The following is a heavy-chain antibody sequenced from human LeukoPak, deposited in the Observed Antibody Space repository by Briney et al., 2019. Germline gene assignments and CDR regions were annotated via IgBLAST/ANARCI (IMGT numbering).Heavy chain of an antibody. V-gene: IGHV3-30*04. Sequence: GGSLRLSCAASGFTFSSYAMHWVRQAPGKGLEWVAVISYDGSNKYYADSVKGRFTISRDNSKNTLYLQMNSLRAEDTAVYYCARDSSSSWPNWFDPWGQGTLVTVSS. CDR3: ARDSSSSWPNWFDP. D-gene: IGHD6-13*01. J-gene: IGHJ5*02. CDR2: ISYDGSNK. CDR1: GFTFSSYA.